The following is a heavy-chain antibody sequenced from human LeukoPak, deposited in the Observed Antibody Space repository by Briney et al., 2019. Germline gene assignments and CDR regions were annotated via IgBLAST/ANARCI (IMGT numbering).Heavy chain of an antibody. J-gene: IGHJ4*02. CDR2: IYSGGNT. Sequence: GGSLRLSCAASGFTVSSNYMSWVRQAPGKGLEWVSGIYSGGNTYYADSVKGRFTISRDNSKNTLYLQMDSLRAEDTAVYYCARGHHSESYKAGYWGQGTLVTVSS. V-gene: IGHV3-53*01. CDR3: ARGHHSESYKAGY. D-gene: IGHD3-10*01. CDR1: GFTVSSNY.